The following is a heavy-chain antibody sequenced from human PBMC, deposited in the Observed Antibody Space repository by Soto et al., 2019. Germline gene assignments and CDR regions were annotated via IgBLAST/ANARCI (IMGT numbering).Heavy chain of an antibody. D-gene: IGHD6-13*01. V-gene: IGHV4-59*01. CDR3: ARDLSSSWPKKGAFDI. J-gene: IGHJ3*02. CDR2: IYYSGST. Sequence: SETLSLTCTVYGGSISSYYWSWIRQPPGKGLEWIGYIYYSGSTNYNPSLKSRVTISVDTSKNQFSLKLSSVTAADTAVYYCARDLSSSWPKKGAFDIWGQGTMVTVSS. CDR1: GGSISSYY.